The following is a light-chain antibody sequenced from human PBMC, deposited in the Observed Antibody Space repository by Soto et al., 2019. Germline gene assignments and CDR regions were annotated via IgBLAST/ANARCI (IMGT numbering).Light chain of an antibody. CDR2: DAS. V-gene: IGKV3-11*01. CDR1: QSVSSY. CDR3: QQRSNWPLT. J-gene: IGKJ4*01. Sequence: EIVLTQSPATLSLSPGERATLSCRASQSVSSYLACYQQKPGQAPRLLIYDASNRATGIPARFSGSGSGTDFTLTISSLEPEDFAVYYCQQRSNWPLTFGGGTKVEIK.